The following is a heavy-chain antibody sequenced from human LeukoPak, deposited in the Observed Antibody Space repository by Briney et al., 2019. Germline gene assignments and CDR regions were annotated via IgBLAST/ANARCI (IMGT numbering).Heavy chain of an antibody. D-gene: IGHD1-26*01. J-gene: IGHJ3*02. V-gene: IGHV3-20*04. Sequence: PGGSLRLSCAASGFTFDDYGMSWVRQAPGKGLEWVPGINWNGGSTGYADSVKGRFTISRDNAKNSLYLQMNSLRAEDTALYYCARLGVGATRDAFDIWGQGTMVTVSS. CDR1: GFTFDDYG. CDR2: INWNGGST. CDR3: ARLGVGATRDAFDI.